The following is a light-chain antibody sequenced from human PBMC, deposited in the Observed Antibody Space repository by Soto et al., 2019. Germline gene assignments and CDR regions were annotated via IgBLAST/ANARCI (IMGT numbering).Light chain of an antibody. CDR1: TSDVGGFNY. Sequence: QSALTQPASVSGSPGQSITISCTGTTSDVGGFNYVSWYQQHPGNAPKLMIYDVTNRPSGVSYRFSCSKSGNTASLTISGLQAEDEADYYCHSYTSSSTYVFATGTKLAVL. V-gene: IGLV2-14*03. CDR2: DVT. J-gene: IGLJ1*01. CDR3: HSYTSSSTYV.